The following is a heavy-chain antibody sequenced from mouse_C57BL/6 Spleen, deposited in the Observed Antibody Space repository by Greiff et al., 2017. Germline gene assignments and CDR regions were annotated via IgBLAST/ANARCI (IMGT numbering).Heavy chain of an antibody. D-gene: IGHD1-1*01. CDR3: ARDAGGLRYYYAMDD. CDR1: GYTFTSYW. J-gene: IGHJ4*01. V-gene: IGHV1-53*01. CDR2: INPSNGGT. Sequence: QVQLQQPGTELVKPGASVKLSCKASGYTFTSYWMHWVKQRPGQGLEWIGNINPSNGGTNYNEKFKSKATLTVDKSSSTAYMQLSSLTSEDSAVYDCARDAGGLRYYYAMDDWGQGTSVTVSS.